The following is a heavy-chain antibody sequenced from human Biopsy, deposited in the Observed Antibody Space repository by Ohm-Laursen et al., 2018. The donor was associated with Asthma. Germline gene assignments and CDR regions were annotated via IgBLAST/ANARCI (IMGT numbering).Heavy chain of an antibody. CDR2: ISYTGNT. CDR1: GGSMSSSYS. V-gene: IGHV4-39*01. CDR3: ARHWNWGSFFDY. Sequence: SETLSLTCTVSGGSMSSSYSWGWIRQPPGKGLEWIGSISYTGNTDIPSLRSRVTLSVDTSKNNFSLKLTSVTAADTAVFYCARHWNWGSFFDYWGQGMLVTVSS. D-gene: IGHD7-27*01. J-gene: IGHJ4*02.